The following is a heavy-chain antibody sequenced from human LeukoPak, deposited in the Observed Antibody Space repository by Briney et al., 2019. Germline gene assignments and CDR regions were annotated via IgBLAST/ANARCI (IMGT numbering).Heavy chain of an antibody. CDR3: AGGYSSQLPFDY. CDR1: GGSFSGYY. Sequence: SETLSLTCAVYGGSFSGYYWSWIRQPPGKGLEWIGEINHSGSTNYNPSLKSRVTISVDTSKNQFSLKLSSVTAADTAVYYCAGGYSSQLPFDYWGQGTLVTVSS. V-gene: IGHV4-34*01. J-gene: IGHJ4*02. CDR2: INHSGST. D-gene: IGHD5-18*01.